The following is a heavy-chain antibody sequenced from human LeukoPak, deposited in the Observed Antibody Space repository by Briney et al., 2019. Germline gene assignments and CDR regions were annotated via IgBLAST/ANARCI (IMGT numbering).Heavy chain of an antibody. CDR3: ARVRPHPIIDV. Sequence: GGTLRLSCAASGFTVSSNYMSGVRQAPGKGLEWVSVIYTGGSTYYADSVKGRFTISRDNSKNTLYLQMNSLRAEDTAVYYCARVRPHPIIDVWGKGTTVTVSS. CDR2: IYTGGST. V-gene: IGHV3-53*01. CDR1: GFTVSSNY. D-gene: IGHD6-6*01. J-gene: IGHJ6*03.